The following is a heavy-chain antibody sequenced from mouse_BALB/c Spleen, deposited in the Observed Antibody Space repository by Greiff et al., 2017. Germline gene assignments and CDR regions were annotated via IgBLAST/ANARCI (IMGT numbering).Heavy chain of an antibody. CDR1: GFTFTDYY. Sequence: DVKLVESGGGLVQPGGSLRLSCATSGFTFTDYYMSWVRQPPGKALEWLGFIRNKANGYTTEYSASVKGRFTISRDNSQSILYLQMNTLRAEDSATYYCARAYGSSYLAYWGQGTLVTVSA. D-gene: IGHD1-1*01. CDR2: IRNKANGYTT. J-gene: IGHJ3*01. V-gene: IGHV7-3*02. CDR3: ARAYGSSYLAY.